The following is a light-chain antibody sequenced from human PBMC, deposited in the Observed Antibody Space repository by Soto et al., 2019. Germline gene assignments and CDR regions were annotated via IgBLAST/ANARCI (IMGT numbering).Light chain of an antibody. CDR1: NSDVGGYNY. CDR2: EVS. Sequence: QSVLTQPASVSGSPGQSITISCTGTNSDVGGYNYVSWYQQHPGKAPELMIYEVSHRPSGVSNRFSGSKSDNTASLTISGLQAEDEADYYCSSYTSISTLYVFRPGIKVP. J-gene: IGLJ1*01. V-gene: IGLV2-14*01. CDR3: SSYTSISTLYV.